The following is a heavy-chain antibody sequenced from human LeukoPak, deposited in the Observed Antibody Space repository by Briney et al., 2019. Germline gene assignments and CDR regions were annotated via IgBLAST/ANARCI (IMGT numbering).Heavy chain of an antibody. Sequence: SETLSLTCTVSGGSISSYYWSWIRQPPGKGLEWIGYNYYSGSTNYNPSLKSRVTISVDTSNNQFSLKLSSVTAADTAVYYCARGGYTYGLWGQGTLVTVSS. J-gene: IGHJ4*02. CDR2: NYYSGST. CDR3: ARGGYTYGL. D-gene: IGHD5-18*01. V-gene: IGHV4-59*01. CDR1: GGSISSYY.